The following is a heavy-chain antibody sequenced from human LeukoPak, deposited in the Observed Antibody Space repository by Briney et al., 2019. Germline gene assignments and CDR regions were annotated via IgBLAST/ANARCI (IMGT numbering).Heavy chain of an antibody. J-gene: IGHJ4*02. Sequence: GASVKASCKASGYTFTSYAMNWVRQAPGQGLEWMGWINTNTGNPTYAQGFTGRFVFSLDTSVSTAYLQISSLKAEDTAVYYCARVGKRYFDWLSQDLDYWGQGTLVTVSS. CDR3: ARVGKRYFDWLSQDLDY. CDR1: GYTFTSYA. CDR2: INTNTGNP. V-gene: IGHV7-4-1*02. D-gene: IGHD3-9*01.